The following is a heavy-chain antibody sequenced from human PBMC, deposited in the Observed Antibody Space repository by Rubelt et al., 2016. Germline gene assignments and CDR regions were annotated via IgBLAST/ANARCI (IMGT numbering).Heavy chain of an antibody. D-gene: IGHD3-22*01. CDR3: ARFAIGGHSSGYLFDY. CDR2: INPNSGGP. J-gene: IGHJ4*02. V-gene: IGHV1-2*02. CDR1: GGTFSSYA. Sequence: QIQLVQSGAEVKKPGSSVKVSCKASGGTFSSYAISWVRQAPGQGLEWMGWINPNSGGPNYAQKFQGRVTMTRDTSISTAYMELSRLRSDDTAVYYCARFAIGGHSSGYLFDYWGQGTLVTVSS.